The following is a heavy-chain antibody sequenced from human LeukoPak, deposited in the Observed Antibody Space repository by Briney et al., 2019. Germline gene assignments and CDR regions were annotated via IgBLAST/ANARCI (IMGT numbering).Heavy chain of an antibody. CDR1: GFTFCNYS. Sequence: GGSLRLSCAASGFTFCNYSMNWVRQAPGKGLEWVSFISSSLNSIYYADSVKGRFTISRDNAKNSLYLQMNSLRAEDTAVYYCARLYSLLVDYWGQGTLVTVSS. CDR2: ISSSLNSI. CDR3: ARLYSLLVDY. V-gene: IGHV3-48*01. J-gene: IGHJ4*02. D-gene: IGHD2-21*02.